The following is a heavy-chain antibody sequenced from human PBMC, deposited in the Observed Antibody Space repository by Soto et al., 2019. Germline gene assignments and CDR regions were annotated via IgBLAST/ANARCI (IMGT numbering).Heavy chain of an antibody. V-gene: IGHV4-4*07. Sequence: SETLSLTCTISGDSVSSYYWSWIRQPAGKKMEWIGRVYASGDTNYNPSLKSRVTMSVDTSKNQFSLKLRSVTAADTAMYYCARDDGGSAVPYWFDTWGQGILVTVSS. J-gene: IGHJ5*02. CDR1: GDSVSSYY. CDR3: ARDDGGSAVPYWFDT. D-gene: IGHD2-15*01. CDR2: VYASGDT.